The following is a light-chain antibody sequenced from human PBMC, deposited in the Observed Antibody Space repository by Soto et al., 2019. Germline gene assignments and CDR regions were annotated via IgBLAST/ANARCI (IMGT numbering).Light chain of an antibody. CDR3: QQYGSSPTWT. J-gene: IGKJ1*01. V-gene: IGKV3-20*01. CDR1: QSVSNNY. Sequence: EIVLTQSPGTLSLSPGERATLSCRASQSVSNNYLAWYQQKPGQAPRLLIDGTSSRATGIPDRFSGSGSGTEFTLTISSLQSEDCAIYYCQQYGSSPTWTFGQGTKVDNK. CDR2: GTS.